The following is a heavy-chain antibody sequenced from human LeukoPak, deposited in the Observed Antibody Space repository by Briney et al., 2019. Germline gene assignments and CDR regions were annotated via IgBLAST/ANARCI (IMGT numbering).Heavy chain of an antibody. J-gene: IGHJ3*02. CDR3: ARETTTVTTDLDAFDI. Sequence: ASVKVSCKASGYTFTSYYMHWVRQAPGQGLEWMGIINPSGGSTSYAQKFQGRVTMTRDMSTSTVYMELSSLRSEDTAVYYCARETTTVTTDLDAFDIWGQGTMVTVSS. D-gene: IGHD4-17*01. V-gene: IGHV1-46*01. CDR2: INPSGGST. CDR1: GYTFTSYY.